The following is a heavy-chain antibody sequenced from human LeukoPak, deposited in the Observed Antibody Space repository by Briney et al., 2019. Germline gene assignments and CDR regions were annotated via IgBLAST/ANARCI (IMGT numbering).Heavy chain of an antibody. CDR2: LNGGGIT. D-gene: IGHD3-22*01. J-gene: IGHJ4*02. V-gene: IGHV3-23*01. CDR1: GFNCKIYG. Sequence: GGSLRLSCAASGFNCKIYGMTWVRQAPGKGLEWVSALNGGGITYYADFVKGRFTISRGTSTNTLYLQMNSMRAEDTAVYYCAKKGDYDISGYYPLDYWGQGTLVTVSS. CDR3: AKKGDYDISGYYPLDY.